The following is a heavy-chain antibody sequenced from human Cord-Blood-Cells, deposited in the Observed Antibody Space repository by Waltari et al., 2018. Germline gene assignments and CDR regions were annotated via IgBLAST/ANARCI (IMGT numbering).Heavy chain of an antibody. CDR3: ARDGLDYSDAFDI. Sequence: EVQLVESGGGLVQPGGSLRLSCAASGFPFSSYEMNWVRQAPGKGLECVSYISSSGSTIYYADSVKGRFTISRDNAKNSLYLQMNSLRAEDTAVYYCARDGLDYSDAFDIWGQGTMVTVSS. J-gene: IGHJ3*02. CDR1: GFPFSSYE. D-gene: IGHD4-4*01. CDR2: ISSSGSTI. V-gene: IGHV3-48*03.